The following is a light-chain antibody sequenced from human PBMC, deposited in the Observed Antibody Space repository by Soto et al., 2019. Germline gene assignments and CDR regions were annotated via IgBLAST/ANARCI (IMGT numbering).Light chain of an antibody. Sequence: QSALTQPASVSGSAGQSITITCTGSASNIGGYNLVSWYQHHAGKVPKVIIYEGVKRPSGVSNRFSGSKSGTTASLTISGLQAEDEADYYCCSYVGATTYVFGSGTKLTVL. CDR3: CSYVGATTYV. CDR1: ASNIGGYNL. J-gene: IGLJ1*01. CDR2: EGV. V-gene: IGLV2-23*01.